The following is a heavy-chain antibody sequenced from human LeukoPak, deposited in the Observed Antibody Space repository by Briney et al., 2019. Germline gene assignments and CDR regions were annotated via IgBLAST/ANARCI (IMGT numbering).Heavy chain of an antibody. Sequence: SETLSLTCTVSGGSISSYYWSWIRQPPGKGLEWIGYIYYSGSTNYNPSLKSRVTISVDTSKNQFSLKLSSVTAADTAVYYCASNYTGSGSLDYWGQGNLVTVSS. CDR2: IYYSGST. J-gene: IGHJ4*02. CDR1: GGSISSYY. CDR3: ASNYTGSGSLDY. V-gene: IGHV4-59*08. D-gene: IGHD3-10*01.